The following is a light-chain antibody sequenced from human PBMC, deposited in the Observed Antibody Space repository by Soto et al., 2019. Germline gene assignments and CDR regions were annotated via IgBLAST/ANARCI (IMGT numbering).Light chain of an antibody. CDR3: QQYGSSPTWT. J-gene: IGKJ1*01. CDR1: QSVTTN. V-gene: IGKV3-20*01. CDR2: DAS. Sequence: EVVMTQSPATLSVSPGERVTFSCRAGQSVTTNLAWYQHKPGQSPRLLISDASTGASGIPDRFSGSGSGTDFTLTISRLEPEDSAVYYCQQYGSSPTWTFGQGTKVDIK.